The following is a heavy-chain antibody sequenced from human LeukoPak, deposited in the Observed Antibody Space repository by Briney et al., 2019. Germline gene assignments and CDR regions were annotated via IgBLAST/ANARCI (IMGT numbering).Heavy chain of an antibody. CDR2: INPNSGGT. D-gene: IGHD6-19*01. J-gene: IGHJ4*02. CDR1: GYTFTGYY. Sequence: ASVKVSCKASGYTFTGYYMHWVRQAPGQGLEWMGRINPNSGGTNYAQKFQGRVTMTRDTSISTAYMELSRLRSDDTAVYYCARAYSSGWYRDFDYWCQGTLVTVSS. V-gene: IGHV1-2*06. CDR3: ARAYSSGWYRDFDY.